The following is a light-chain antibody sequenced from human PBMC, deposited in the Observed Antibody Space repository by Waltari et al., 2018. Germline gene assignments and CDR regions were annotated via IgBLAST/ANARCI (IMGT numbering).Light chain of an antibody. Sequence: QSALTQPRSVSGSPGQSVTISCTGSSSDVGDSYYVCWYQQNPGKAPKLMIYDVNKRPSGVPYRFSGSKFGNTASLTISGLQPEDEADYYCSSYAGSSTLVFGGGTKLTVL. CDR3: SSYAGSSTLV. CDR1: SSDVGDSYY. V-gene: IGLV2-11*01. CDR2: DVN. J-gene: IGLJ3*02.